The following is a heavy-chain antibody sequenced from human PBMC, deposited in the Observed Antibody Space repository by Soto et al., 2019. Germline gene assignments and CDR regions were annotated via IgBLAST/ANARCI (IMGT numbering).Heavy chain of an antibody. J-gene: IGHJ4*02. CDR3: SRRTYYDILTGYSGDFDY. CDR1: GGAFRGIY. Sequence: LETLSLTCAGYGGAFRGIYLGWFRQPPGKGLEWIGEINHSGSTNYNPSLKSRVTISVDTSKNQFSLKLSSVTAADTAVYYCSRRTYYDILTGYSGDFDYWGQGTLVTVSS. D-gene: IGHD3-9*01. V-gene: IGHV4-34*01. CDR2: INHSGST.